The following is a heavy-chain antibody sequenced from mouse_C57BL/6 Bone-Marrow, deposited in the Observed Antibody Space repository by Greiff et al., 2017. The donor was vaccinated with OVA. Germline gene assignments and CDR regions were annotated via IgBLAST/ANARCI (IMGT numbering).Heavy chain of an antibody. CDR1: GYTFTDYY. CDR3: ARCWLLRRSYAMDY. J-gene: IGHJ4*01. Sequence: VQLQQSGPELVKPGASVKISCKASGYTFTDYYMNWVKQSHGKSLEWIGDINPNNGGTSYNQKFKGKATLTVDKSSSTAYMELRSLTSEDSAVYYCARCWLLRRSYAMDYWGQGTSVTVSS. V-gene: IGHV1-26*01. CDR2: INPNNGGT. D-gene: IGHD2-3*01.